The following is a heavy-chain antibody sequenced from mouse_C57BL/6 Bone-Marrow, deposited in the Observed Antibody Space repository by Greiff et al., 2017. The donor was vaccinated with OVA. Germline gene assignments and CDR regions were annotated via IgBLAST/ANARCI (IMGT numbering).Heavy chain of an antibody. J-gene: IGHJ4*01. CDR3: ARGGSAGDEAMDY. CDR1: GFTFSSYA. Sequence: EVQLQQSGGGLVKPGGSLKLSCAASGFTFSSYAMSWVRQTPEKRLEWVATISDGGSYTYYPDNVKGRFTISRDNAKNNRYLQMSHLKSEDTAMEDCARGGSAGDEAMDYWGQGTSVTVSS. D-gene: IGHD3-2*02. V-gene: IGHV5-4*01. CDR2: ISDGGSYT.